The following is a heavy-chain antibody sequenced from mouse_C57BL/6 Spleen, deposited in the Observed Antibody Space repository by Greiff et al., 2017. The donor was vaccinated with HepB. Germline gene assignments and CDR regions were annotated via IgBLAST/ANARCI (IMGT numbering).Heavy chain of an antibody. CDR3: TITTVVATRYFDY. D-gene: IGHD1-1*01. Sequence: VQLQQSGAELVRPGASVTLSCKASGYTFTDYEMHWVKQTPVHGLEWIGAIDPETGGTAYNQKFKGKAILTADKSSSTAYMELRSLTSEDSAVYYCTITTVVATRYFDYWGQGTTLTVSS. CDR2: IDPETGGT. V-gene: IGHV1-15*01. CDR1: GYTFTDYE. J-gene: IGHJ2*01.